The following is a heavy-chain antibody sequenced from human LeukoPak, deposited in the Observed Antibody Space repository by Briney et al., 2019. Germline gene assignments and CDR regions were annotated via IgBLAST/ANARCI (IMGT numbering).Heavy chain of an antibody. CDR3: ARVAWSGYYTDY. J-gene: IGHJ4*02. V-gene: IGHV1-18*01. Sequence: ASVKVSCKASGGTFSSYAISWVRQAPGQGLEWMGWISAYNGNTNYAQKLQGRVTMTTDTSTSTAYMELRSLRSDDTAVYYCARVAWSGYYTDYWGQGTLVTVSS. D-gene: IGHD3-3*01. CDR1: GGTFSSYA. CDR2: ISAYNGNT.